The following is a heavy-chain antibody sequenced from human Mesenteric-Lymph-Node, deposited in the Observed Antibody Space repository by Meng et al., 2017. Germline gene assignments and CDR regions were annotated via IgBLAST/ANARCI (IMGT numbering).Heavy chain of an antibody. CDR2: IYSGGST. CDR1: GFTFSSYG. Sequence: GGSLRLSCAASGFTFSSYGMHWVRQAPGKGLEWVSVIYSGGSTYYADSVKGRFTISRDNSKNTLYLQLNSLRAEDTAVYYCAKGGSGKYFDYWGPGTLVTVSS. CDR3: AKGGSGKYFDY. D-gene: IGHD6-25*01. V-gene: IGHV3-NL1*01. J-gene: IGHJ4*02.